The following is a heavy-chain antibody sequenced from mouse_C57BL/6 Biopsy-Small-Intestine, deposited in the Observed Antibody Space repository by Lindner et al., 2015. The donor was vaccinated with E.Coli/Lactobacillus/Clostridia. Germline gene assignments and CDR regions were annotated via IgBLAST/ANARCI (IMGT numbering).Heavy chain of an antibody. V-gene: IGHV1-42*01. CDR1: GYSFTGYY. Sequence: VQLQESGPELVKPGASVKISCKASGYSFTGYYMHWVKQSPEKSLEWIGEINPSTGGTTYNQKFKAKATLTVDKSSSTAYMQLKSLTSKDSAVYYCARKDYYYYDGSYEYFDYWGQGTTLTVSS. J-gene: IGHJ2*01. CDR2: INPSTGGT. D-gene: IGHD1-1*01. CDR3: ARKDYYYYDGSYEYFDY.